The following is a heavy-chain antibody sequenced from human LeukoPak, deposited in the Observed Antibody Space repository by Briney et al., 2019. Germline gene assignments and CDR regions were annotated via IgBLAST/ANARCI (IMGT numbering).Heavy chain of an antibody. V-gene: IGHV1-18*04. CDR1: GYTFTSYY. CDR2: ISAYNGNT. J-gene: IGHJ4*02. D-gene: IGHD3-10*01. Sequence: GASVKVSCKASGYTFTSYYMHWVRQAPGQGLEWMGWISAYNGNTNYAQKLQGRVTMTTDTSTSTAYMELRSLRSDDTAVYYCAREGLNYYGSGSYYNSFDYWGQGTLVTVSS. CDR3: AREGLNYYGSGSYYNSFDY.